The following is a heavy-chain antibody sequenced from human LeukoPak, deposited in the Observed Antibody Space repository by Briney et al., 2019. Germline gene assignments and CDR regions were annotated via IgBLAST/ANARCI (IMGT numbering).Heavy chain of an antibody. Sequence: SETLSLTCTVSGGSISSYYWSWIRQHPGKGLEWIGYVFYSGSTNYNPSLKSRVTISIATSKNQFSLKLSSVIAADTAVYYCARDTYFYDRSGYSASALDYWGQGTLVTVSS. D-gene: IGHD3-22*01. V-gene: IGHV4-59*01. J-gene: IGHJ4*02. CDR3: ARDTYFYDRSGYSASALDY. CDR2: VFYSGST. CDR1: GGSISSYY.